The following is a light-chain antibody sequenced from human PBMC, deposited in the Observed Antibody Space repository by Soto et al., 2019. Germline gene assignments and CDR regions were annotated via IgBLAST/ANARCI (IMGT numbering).Light chain of an antibody. CDR2: AAS. CDR1: LPISNY. CDR3: QKYTSVLLT. V-gene: IGKV1-27*01. J-gene: IGKJ4*01. Sequence: DVEMTQWPSALSASVGDRFTITCRASLPISNYLAWYQQKTGKIPNLLIYAASTLQAGVPSRFSGSGSGTDFTLTMSSLQPEDVAAYYSQKYTSVLLTFGGGTKVDI.